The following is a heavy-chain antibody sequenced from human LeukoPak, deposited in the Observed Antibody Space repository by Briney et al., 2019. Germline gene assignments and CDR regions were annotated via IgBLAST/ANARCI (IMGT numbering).Heavy chain of an antibody. Sequence: PSGTLSLTCAVSGGSISSSNWWSWVRQPPGKGLEWIGEIYHSGSTNYNPSLKSRGTISVDKSKNQFSLKLSSVTAADTAVYYCARQAKYYYYGIDVWGQGTTVTVSS. CDR1: GGSISSSNW. CDR3: ARQAKYYYYGIDV. J-gene: IGHJ6*02. CDR2: IYHSGST. V-gene: IGHV4-4*02.